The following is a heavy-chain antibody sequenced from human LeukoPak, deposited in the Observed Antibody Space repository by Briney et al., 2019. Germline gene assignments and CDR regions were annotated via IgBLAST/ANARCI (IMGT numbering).Heavy chain of an antibody. Sequence: GGSLRLSCAASGFTFSSYSMNWVRQAPGKGLEWVSSISSSSSYIYYADSVKGRFTISRDNAKNSLYLQMNSLRAEDTAVYYCARAGSGSYYTIFDYWGKGTLVPVSS. CDR1: GFTFSSYS. CDR2: ISSSSSYI. J-gene: IGHJ4*02. D-gene: IGHD1-26*01. V-gene: IGHV3-21*01. CDR3: ARAGSGSYYTIFDY.